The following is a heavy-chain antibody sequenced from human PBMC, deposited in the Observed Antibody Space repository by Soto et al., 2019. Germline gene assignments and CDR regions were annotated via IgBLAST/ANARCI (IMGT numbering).Heavy chain of an antibody. CDR3: ARGTYYYGSGSYQHFDY. V-gene: IGHV5-51*01. J-gene: IGHJ4*02. Sequence: GESLKISCKGSGYSFTSYWIGWVRQMPGKGLEWMGIIYPGDSDTRYSPSFQGQVTISADKSISTAYLQWSSLKASDTAMYYCARGTYYYGSGSYQHFDYWGQGTLVTVSS. CDR2: IYPGDSDT. D-gene: IGHD3-10*01. CDR1: GYSFTSYW.